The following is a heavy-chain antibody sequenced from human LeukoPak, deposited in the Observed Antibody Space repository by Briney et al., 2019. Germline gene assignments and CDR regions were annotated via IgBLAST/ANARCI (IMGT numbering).Heavy chain of an antibody. CDR3: ARPSDSSGYYWPTGSFDI. D-gene: IGHD3-22*01. Sequence: SVKVSCNASGDTFSRYAISWVRQAPAKGLEWMGRIIPIFGTANYARKFEGRVTITADKSTSTAYMELSSLRVEDMDVYYCARPSDSSGYYWPTGSFDIWGQGTMVTVSS. J-gene: IGHJ3*02. CDR1: GDTFSRYA. CDR2: IIPIFGTA. V-gene: IGHV1-69*06.